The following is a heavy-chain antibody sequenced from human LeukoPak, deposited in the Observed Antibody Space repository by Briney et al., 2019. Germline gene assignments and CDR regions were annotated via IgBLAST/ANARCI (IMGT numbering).Heavy chain of an antibody. V-gene: IGHV4-59*01. Sequence: SETLSLTCTVSGGSISTYYWSWIRQPPGKGLEWIGYIYYSGSTKYNPSLKSRVTISVDTSKNQFSLKLSSVTAADTAVYYCARDRRPGYYNYGMDVWGQGTTVTVSS. CDR1: GGSISTYY. CDR2: IYYSGST. D-gene: IGHD3-10*01. J-gene: IGHJ6*02. CDR3: ARDRRPGYYNYGMDV.